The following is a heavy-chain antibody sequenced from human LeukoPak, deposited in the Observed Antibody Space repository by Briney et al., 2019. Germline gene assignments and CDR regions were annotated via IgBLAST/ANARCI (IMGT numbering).Heavy chain of an antibody. CDR3: AKILHPFSSNWEFDY. Sequence: GGSLRLSCAASGLTFSSYAMTWVRQAPGKGLEWVSVINNSGGRTYYADSVKGRFTISRDNSKNTLYLQMNSLRAAGTAIYYCAKILHPFSSNWEFDYWGQGTLVTVSS. V-gene: IGHV3-23*01. J-gene: IGHJ4*02. CDR2: INNSGGRT. D-gene: IGHD6-13*01. CDR1: GLTFSSYA.